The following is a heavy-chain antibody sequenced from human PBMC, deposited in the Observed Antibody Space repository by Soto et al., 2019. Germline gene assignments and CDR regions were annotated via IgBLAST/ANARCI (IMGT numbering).Heavy chain of an antibody. V-gene: IGHV1-69*01. CDR3: ARDGRLEPQYYYYGMDV. CDR1: GGTFSSYA. CDR2: IIPIFGTA. Sequence: QVQLVQSGAEAKKPGSSVKVSCKASGGTFSSYAISWVRQAPGQGLEWMGGIIPIFGTANYAQKFQGRVTITADESTSTAYMELSSLRSEDTAVYYCARDGRLEPQYYYYGMDVWGQGTTVTVSS. J-gene: IGHJ6*02. D-gene: IGHD1-1*01.